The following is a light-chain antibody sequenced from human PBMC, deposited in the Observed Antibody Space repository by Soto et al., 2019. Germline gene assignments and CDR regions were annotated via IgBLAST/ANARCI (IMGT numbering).Light chain of an antibody. CDR3: MQGLQSRT. CDR2: LGS. J-gene: IGKJ1*01. V-gene: IGKV2-28*01. Sequence: DIVMTQSPVSLPVRSGEPPSISCRSIHILLDYNGYNFLDWYLHKQGQSPKLLIYLGSYRASGVPDRFSGSGSGTDFTLKISRVEAEDVGVYYCMQGLQSRTFGQGTKVDIK. CDR1: HILLDYNGYNF.